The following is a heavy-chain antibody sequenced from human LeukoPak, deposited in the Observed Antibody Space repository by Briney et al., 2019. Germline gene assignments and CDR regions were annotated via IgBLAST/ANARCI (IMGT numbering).Heavy chain of an antibody. J-gene: IGHJ5*02. V-gene: IGHV4-34*01. Sequence: SETLSLTCAVYGGSFSGYYWSWIRQPPEKGLEWIGEINHSGSTNYNPSLKSRVTISVDTSKNQFSLKLSSVTAADTAVYYCARGGVARFDPWGQGTLVTVSS. D-gene: IGHD5-12*01. CDR2: INHSGST. CDR3: ARGGVARFDP. CDR1: GGSFSGYY.